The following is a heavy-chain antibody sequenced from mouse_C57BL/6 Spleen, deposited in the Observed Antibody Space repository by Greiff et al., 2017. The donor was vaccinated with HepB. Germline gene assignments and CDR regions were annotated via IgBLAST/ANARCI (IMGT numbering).Heavy chain of an antibody. CDR1: GFTFSSYA. CDR3: ARGLRPLDY. J-gene: IGHJ2*01. Sequence: EVQLVESGGGLVKPGGSLKLSCAASGFTFSSYAMSWVRQTPEKRLEWVATISDGGSYTYYPDNVKGRFTISRDNAKNNLYLQMSHLKSEDTAMYYCARGLRPLDYWGQGTTLTVSS. D-gene: IGHD2-4*01. CDR2: ISDGGSYT. V-gene: IGHV5-4*01.